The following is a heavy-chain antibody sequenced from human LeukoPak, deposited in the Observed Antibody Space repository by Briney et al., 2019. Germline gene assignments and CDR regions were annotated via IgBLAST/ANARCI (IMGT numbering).Heavy chain of an antibody. CDR2: ISSSSSTI. J-gene: IGHJ5*02. CDR1: GFTFSSYS. Sequence: GGSLRLSCAASGFTFSSYSMNWVRQAPGKGLEWVSYISSSSSTIYYADSVKGRFTTSRDNAKNSLYLQMNSLRAEDTAVYYCARGITSTTITIFGVVQAFDPWGQGTLVTVSS. V-gene: IGHV3-48*04. CDR3: ARGITSTTITIFGVVQAFDP. D-gene: IGHD3-3*01.